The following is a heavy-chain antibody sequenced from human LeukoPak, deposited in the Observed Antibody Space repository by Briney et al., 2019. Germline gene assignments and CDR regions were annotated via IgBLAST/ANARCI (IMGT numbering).Heavy chain of an antibody. CDR3: AKGSSSSEWFDY. CDR2: ISGSGGST. Sequence: GGSLRLSCAASGFTFSSYAMSWVRQAPGKGLEWVSAISGSGGSTYYADSVKGRFTISRDNSKNTLYLQMNSLRAEDTAVYHCAKGSSSSEWFDYWGQGTLVTVSS. D-gene: IGHD6-6*01. CDR1: GFTFSSYA. J-gene: IGHJ4*02. V-gene: IGHV3-23*01.